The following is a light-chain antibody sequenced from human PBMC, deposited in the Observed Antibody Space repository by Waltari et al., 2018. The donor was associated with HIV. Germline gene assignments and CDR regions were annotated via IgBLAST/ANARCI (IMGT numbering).Light chain of an antibody. CDR2: DDD. CDR3: GTWDRFLRVGV. J-gene: IGLJ2*01. Sequence: QPVLTQPPSMSAAPGQNITIACAVTTPNSGRVFLSWYPQLPGTAPKLLIYDDDKRPSGIPDRFSGSKSGTSATLGITGLQPGDEGDYHCGTWDRFLRVGVFGGGTKLTVL. V-gene: IGLV1-51*01. CDR1: TPNSGRVF.